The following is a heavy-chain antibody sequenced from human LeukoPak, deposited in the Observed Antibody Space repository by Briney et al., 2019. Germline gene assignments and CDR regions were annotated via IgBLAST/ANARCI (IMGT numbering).Heavy chain of an antibody. CDR3: ARHLSEGYYDSSGYPVKWFDP. CDR1: GGSISSSSYY. D-gene: IGHD3-22*01. J-gene: IGHJ5*02. Sequence: SETLSLTCTVSGGSISSSSYYWGWIRQPPGKGLEWIGSIYYSGSTYYNPCLKSRVTISVDRSKNQFSLKLSSVTAADTAVYYCARHLSEGYYDSSGYPVKWFDPWGKGTLVTVSS. CDR2: IYYSGST. V-gene: IGHV4-39*01.